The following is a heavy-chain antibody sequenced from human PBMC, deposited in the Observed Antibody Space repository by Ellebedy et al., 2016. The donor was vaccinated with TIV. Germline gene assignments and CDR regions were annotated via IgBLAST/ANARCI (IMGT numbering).Heavy chain of an antibody. CDR2: IFGSGRQR. CDR3: AKDRTPGDGYWVFDN. D-gene: IGHD5-18*01. J-gene: IGHJ4*02. Sequence: GESLKISCAASGFTFSPYAMAWVRQAPGKGLEWVSGIFGSGRQRYADSVKGRFTISRDNSKSTVDLQMTSLRAEDTAVYFCAKDRTPGDGYWVFDNWGQGTLVSVPS. V-gene: IGHV3-23*01. CDR1: GFTFSPYA.